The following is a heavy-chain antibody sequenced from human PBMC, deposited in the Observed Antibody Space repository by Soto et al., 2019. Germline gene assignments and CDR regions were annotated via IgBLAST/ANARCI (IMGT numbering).Heavy chain of an antibody. CDR1: SRSFHGYY. V-gene: IGHV4-34*01. J-gene: IGHJ4*02. CDR3: ARWGYDSSSDSPDAGYYFDY. CDR2: IKHSGST. Sequence: SVTLSLTCAFNSRSFHGYYWSWLRQPTRKGLEWIGAIKHSGSTNYNPSQKSKVNKTVDTSKNQFSLKLSSVTVADTAVYYCARWGYDSSSDSPDAGYYFDYWGQG. D-gene: IGHD3-22*01.